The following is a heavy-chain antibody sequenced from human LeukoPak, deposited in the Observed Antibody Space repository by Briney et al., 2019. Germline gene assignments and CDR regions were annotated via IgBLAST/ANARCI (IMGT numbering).Heavy chain of an antibody. CDR2: INPNSGGT. CDR3: ARSDYGDYVVHY. Sequence: ASVKVSCKASGYTFTGYYMHWVRQAPGQGLEWMGWINPNSGGTNYAQKFQGRVTMTRDTSISTAYMELSRLRSDDTAVYYCARSDYGDYVVHYWGRGTLVTVSS. J-gene: IGHJ4*02. CDR1: GYTFTGYY. V-gene: IGHV1-2*02. D-gene: IGHD4-17*01.